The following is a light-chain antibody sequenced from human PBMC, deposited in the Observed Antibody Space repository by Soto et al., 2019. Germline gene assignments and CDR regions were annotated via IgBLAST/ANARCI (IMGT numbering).Light chain of an antibody. J-gene: IGKJ4*01. V-gene: IGKV3-11*01. CDR3: QQRSNWPLT. CDR2: DAS. Sequence: EIVLTQSPGTLSFSPGETATLSCSASQSFSSYLAWYQQKPGQAPRLLIYDASNRATGIPARFSGSGSGTDFTLTISSLEPEDFAVYYCQQRSNWPLTFGGGTKVDIK. CDR1: QSFSSY.